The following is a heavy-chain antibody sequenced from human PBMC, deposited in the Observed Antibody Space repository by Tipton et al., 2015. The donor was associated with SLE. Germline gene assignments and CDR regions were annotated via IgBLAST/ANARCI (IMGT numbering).Heavy chain of an antibody. D-gene: IGHD1-14*01. Sequence: TLSLTCTVSGGSISSSSYFWAWIRQPPGKGLEWIAFIYSTGSTNYNPSLKSRVTISVDASKNQFSLKVTSVTSADTALYYCARQPSNTATFDIWGQGTLVTVSS. CDR3: ARQPSNTATFDI. CDR1: GGSISSSSYF. J-gene: IGHJ3*02. V-gene: IGHV4-61*05. CDR2: IYSTGST.